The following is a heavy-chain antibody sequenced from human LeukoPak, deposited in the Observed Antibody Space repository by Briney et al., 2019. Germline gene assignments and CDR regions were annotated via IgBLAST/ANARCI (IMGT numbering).Heavy chain of an antibody. J-gene: IGHJ3*02. Sequence: PGRSLTLSCAASGFTFSSYGMHWVRQAPGKGLEWVAFIWYDGRNKYYADSVKGRFTISRDNSKNTLYLQMNSLRAEDTAVYYCAKHSGNDAFDIWGQGTMVTASS. CDR3: AKHSGNDAFDI. D-gene: IGHD1-26*01. V-gene: IGHV3-33*06. CDR2: IWYDGRNK. CDR1: GFTFSSYG.